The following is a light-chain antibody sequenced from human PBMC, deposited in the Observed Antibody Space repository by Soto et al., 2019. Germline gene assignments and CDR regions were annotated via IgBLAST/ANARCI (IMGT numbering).Light chain of an antibody. CDR3: QQYGSSPWT. CDR2: GAS. CDR1: QSVSSNY. J-gene: IGKJ1*01. Sequence: EIVLTQSPGTLSLSPGERATLSYRASQSVSSNYLAWCQQKPGQAPRLLIYGASRRATGIPDRFSGSGSGTDFTLTISRLEPEDFAVYYCQQYGSSPWTFGQGTKVEIK. V-gene: IGKV3-20*01.